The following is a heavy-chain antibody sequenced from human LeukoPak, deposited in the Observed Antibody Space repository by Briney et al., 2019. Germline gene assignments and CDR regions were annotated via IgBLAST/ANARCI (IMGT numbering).Heavy chain of an antibody. CDR3: ARDRGGRDYYDSSGYFVVDRAFDI. D-gene: IGHD3-22*01. Sequence: ASVKVSCKASGYTFTSYGISWVRQAPGQGLEWMGWISSYNGNTNYAQKLQGRVTMTTDTSTSTAYMELRSLRSDDTAVYYCARDRGGRDYYDSSGYFVVDRAFDIWGQGTMVTVSS. CDR2: ISSYNGNT. CDR1: GYTFTSYG. J-gene: IGHJ3*02. V-gene: IGHV1-18*01.